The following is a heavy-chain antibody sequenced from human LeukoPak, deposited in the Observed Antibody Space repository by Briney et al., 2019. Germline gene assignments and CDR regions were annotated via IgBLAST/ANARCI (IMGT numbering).Heavy chain of an antibody. D-gene: IGHD3-16*01. CDR1: GGSIINYF. CDR3: ARSPPFDLGRSRWFDP. Sequence: SETLSLTCTVSGGSIINYFWSWIRQPPGKGLEWIGYIYSSGSTNYNPSLKSRVTISIDTSQNQFSLKLNSVTAADTAVYFCARSPPFDLGRSRWFDPWGQGTLVTVSS. V-gene: IGHV4-59*01. CDR2: IYSSGST. J-gene: IGHJ5*02.